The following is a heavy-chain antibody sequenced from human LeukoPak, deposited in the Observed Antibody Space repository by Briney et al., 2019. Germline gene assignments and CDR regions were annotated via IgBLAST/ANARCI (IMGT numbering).Heavy chain of an antibody. Sequence: GGSLRLSCAASGFNLNSYSMHWVRQAPGKGLEWVAVISYDGSQKYYADSVKGRFSISRDNSKNTLFLQMNNLRGEDTAPYYCARDPEDYYYYMDVWGNGTPVTVSS. CDR1: GFNLNSYS. CDR3: ARDPEDYYYYMDV. J-gene: IGHJ6*03. CDR2: ISYDGSQK. V-gene: IGHV3-30*04.